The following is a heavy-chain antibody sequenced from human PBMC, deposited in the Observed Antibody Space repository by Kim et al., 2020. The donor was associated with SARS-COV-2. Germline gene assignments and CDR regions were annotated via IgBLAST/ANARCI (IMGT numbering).Heavy chain of an antibody. D-gene: IGHD5-18*01. CDR3: VKTWIRLWYLFDY. CDR1: GFTFSSYA. CDR2: ISGSGGST. Sequence: GGSLRLSCAASGFTFSSYAMSWVRQAPGKGLEWVSAISGSGGSTYYADSVKGRFTISRDNSKNTLFLQMNSLGAEDTAIYYCVKTWIRLWYLFDYWGQGTLVSVSS. J-gene: IGHJ4*02. V-gene: IGHV3-23*01.